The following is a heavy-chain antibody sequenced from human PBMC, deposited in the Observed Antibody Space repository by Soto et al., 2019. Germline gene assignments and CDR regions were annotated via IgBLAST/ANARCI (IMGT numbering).Heavy chain of an antibody. D-gene: IGHD1-7*01. V-gene: IGHV1-24*01. CDR3: ATENRHNWNYGGFDP. CDR2: FDPEDGET. CDR1: GYTLTELS. J-gene: IGHJ5*02. Sequence: ASVKVSCKVSGYTLTELSMHWVREAPGKGLEWMGGFDPEDGETIYAQKFQGRVTMTEDTSTDTAYMELSSLRSEDTAVYYCATENRHNWNYGGFDPWGQGTLVTVSS.